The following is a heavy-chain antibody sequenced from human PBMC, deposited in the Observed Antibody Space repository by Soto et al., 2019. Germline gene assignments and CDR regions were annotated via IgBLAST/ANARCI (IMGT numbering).Heavy chain of an antibody. CDR3: ARAPDSIAVDYFDY. Sequence: GGSLRLSCAASGFTFSSYGMHWVRQAPGKGLEWVAVIWYDGSNKYYADSVKGRFTISRDNSKNTLYLQMNSLRAEDTAVYYCARAPDSIAVDYFDYWGQGTLVTVSS. D-gene: IGHD6-19*01. V-gene: IGHV3-33*01. CDR2: IWYDGSNK. CDR1: GFTFSSYG. J-gene: IGHJ4*02.